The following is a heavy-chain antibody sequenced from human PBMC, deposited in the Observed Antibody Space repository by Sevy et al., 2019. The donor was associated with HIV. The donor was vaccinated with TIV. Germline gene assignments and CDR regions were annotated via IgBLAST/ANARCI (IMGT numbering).Heavy chain of an antibody. CDR2: ISYDGNNK. J-gene: IGHJ4*02. V-gene: IGHV3-30-3*01. D-gene: IGHD5-18*01. Sequence: GGSLRLSCAASGFTFSTYAMHWVRQAPGKGLEWVAVISYDGNNKYYADSVKGRFTISRDNSKNTLYLQMNSLRAEDTAVYYYARDGTAMVTVPLFDHCGQGTLVTVSS. CDR3: ARDGTAMVTVPLFDH. CDR1: GFTFSTYA.